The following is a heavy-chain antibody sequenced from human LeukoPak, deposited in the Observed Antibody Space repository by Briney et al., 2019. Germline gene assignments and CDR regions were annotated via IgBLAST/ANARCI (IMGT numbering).Heavy chain of an antibody. J-gene: IGHJ6*03. V-gene: IGHV3-30*02. CDR3: AKEGYSRGYYSYYYMDV. CDR2: TRYDGSKK. Sequence: GGSLRLSCAASGVTFSSSGMYWVCHAPGKGLEWVAFTRYDGSKKYYADSVKGRFTISRDNSKNTLYVQMNSLRAEDTAVYYCAKEGYSRGYYSYYYMDVWGKGTTVTISS. D-gene: IGHD6-13*01. CDR1: GVTFSSSG.